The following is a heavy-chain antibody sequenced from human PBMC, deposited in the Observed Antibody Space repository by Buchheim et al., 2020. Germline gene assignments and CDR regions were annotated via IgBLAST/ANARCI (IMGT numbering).Heavy chain of an antibody. CDR3: ARDPEGGSFDY. CDR1: GFTISSYW. CDR2: IKQDGSEK. J-gene: IGHJ4*02. D-gene: IGHD1-26*01. Sequence: EVQLVESGGGLVQPGGSLRLSCAASGFTISSYWMSWVRQAPGKGLEWVANIKQDGSEKYYVDSVKGRFTISRDNAKNSLYLQMNSLRAEDTAVYYCARDPEGGSFDYWGQGTL. V-gene: IGHV3-7*01.